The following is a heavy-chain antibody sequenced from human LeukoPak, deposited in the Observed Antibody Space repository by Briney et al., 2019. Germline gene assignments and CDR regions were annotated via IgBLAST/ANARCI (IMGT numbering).Heavy chain of an antibody. CDR2: ITTYNGNT. D-gene: IGHD3-3*01. Sequence: ASVKVSCKASGYTFTSSGISWVRQAPGQGLEWMGWITTYNGNTNYAQKLQGRVTMTTDTSTSTAYMELRSLRSDDTAVYYCARDHDFWSGYYTAPQYYYYMDVWGKGTTVTVSS. V-gene: IGHV1-18*01. CDR3: ARDHDFWSGYYTAPQYYYYMDV. J-gene: IGHJ6*03. CDR1: GYTFTSSG.